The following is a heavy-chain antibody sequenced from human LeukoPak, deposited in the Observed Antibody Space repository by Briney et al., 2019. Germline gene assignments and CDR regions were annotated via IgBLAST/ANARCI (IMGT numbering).Heavy chain of an antibody. CDR3: ARAHVSNHEFDY. CDR2: IYYSGST. Sequence: SETLSLTCTVSGGSISSYYWSWIRQPPGKGLEWIGYIYYSGSTNYNPSLKSRVTISVDTSKNQFSLKLSSVTAADTAVYYCARAHVSNHEFDYWGQGTLVTVSS. J-gene: IGHJ4*02. D-gene: IGHD3-16*01. V-gene: IGHV4-59*12. CDR1: GGSISSYY.